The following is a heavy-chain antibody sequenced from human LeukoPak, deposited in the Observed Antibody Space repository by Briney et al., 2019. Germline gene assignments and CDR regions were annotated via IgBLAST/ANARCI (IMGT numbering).Heavy chain of an antibody. CDR2: IYSGDSDT. Sequence: GESLRISCKGSGYSFTKYWIGWVRQMPGKGLEWMGIIYSGDSDTRYSPTFQGQVTISADKSISTAYLQWSSLKASDTAMYYCARADIVVATYFDYWGQGTLVTVSS. V-gene: IGHV5-51*01. D-gene: IGHD2-15*01. CDR3: ARADIVVATYFDY. CDR1: GYSFTKYW. J-gene: IGHJ4*02.